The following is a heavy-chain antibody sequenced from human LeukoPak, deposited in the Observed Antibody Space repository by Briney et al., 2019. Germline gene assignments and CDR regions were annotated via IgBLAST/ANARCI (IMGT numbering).Heavy chain of an antibody. Sequence: PGGSPRLSCVASGLTFSSHAMTWVRQTPGKGLEWVSGITGSGGTTYHADSVKGQFTISRDNSKNTLYLQMNNLRVEDTAVYYCASRPASETYFAVFDYWGQGTLVTVSS. J-gene: IGHJ4*02. CDR3: ASRPASETYFAVFDY. CDR1: GLTFSSHA. V-gene: IGHV3-23*01. CDR2: ITGSGGTT. D-gene: IGHD1-26*01.